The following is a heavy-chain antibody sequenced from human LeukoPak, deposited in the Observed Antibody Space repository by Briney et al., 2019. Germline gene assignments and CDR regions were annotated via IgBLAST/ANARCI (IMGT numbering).Heavy chain of an antibody. J-gene: IGHJ4*02. CDR1: GYTFTSYG. V-gene: IGHV1-18*01. D-gene: IGHD2-15*01. Sequence: ASVKVSCKASGYTFTSYGISWVRQAPGQGLEWMGWISAYNGNTNYAQKLQGRVTMTTDTSTSTAYMELRSLRSDNTAVYYCARDQRSGGSCGYWGQGTLVTVSS. CDR2: ISAYNGNT. CDR3: ARDQRSGGSCGY.